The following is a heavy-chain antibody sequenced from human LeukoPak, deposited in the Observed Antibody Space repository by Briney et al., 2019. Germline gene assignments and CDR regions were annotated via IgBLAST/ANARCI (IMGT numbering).Heavy chain of an antibody. CDR3: ARRGYSGYEDY. D-gene: IGHD5-12*01. CDR1: GGSLSSGSYY. Sequence: SDSLSLTCNVSGGSLSSGSYYWSWIRPPAGKGLEWIGRIYTSGSTNYNPSLKSRVTISVDTSKNQFSLKLSSVTAADTAVYYCARRGYSGYEDYWGQGTLVTVSS. J-gene: IGHJ4*02. CDR2: IYTSGST. V-gene: IGHV4-61*02.